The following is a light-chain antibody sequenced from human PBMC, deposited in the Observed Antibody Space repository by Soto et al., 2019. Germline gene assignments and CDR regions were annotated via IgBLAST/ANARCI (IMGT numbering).Light chain of an antibody. J-gene: IGKJ1*01. CDR1: QSVSSSY. Sequence: EIVLTQSPGTLSLSPLERATLXLLASQSVSSSYLAWDQEKPGQAPRLLIYGASSRATGIPDRFSGSGSGTDFTLTISRLEPEDFAVYYCQQYGSSPWTFGQGTKVDIK. V-gene: IGKV3-20*01. CDR2: GAS. CDR3: QQYGSSPWT.